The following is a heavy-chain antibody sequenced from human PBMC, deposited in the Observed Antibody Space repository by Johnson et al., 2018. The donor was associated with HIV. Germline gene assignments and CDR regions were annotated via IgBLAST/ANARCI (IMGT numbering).Heavy chain of an antibody. D-gene: IGHD3-22*01. CDR2: IRYDGSNK. V-gene: IGHV3-30*02. CDR3: AKEVTPGAFTMIEVVGAFDI. Sequence: VQLVESGGGVVQPGRSLRLSCAASGFTFSSYGMHWVRQAPGKGLEWVAFIRYDGSNKYYPDSVKGRFTISRDNSKNTLYLQMNSLRAEDTAVYYCAKEVTPGAFTMIEVVGAFDIWGQGTMVTVSS. CDR1: GFTFSSYG. J-gene: IGHJ3*02.